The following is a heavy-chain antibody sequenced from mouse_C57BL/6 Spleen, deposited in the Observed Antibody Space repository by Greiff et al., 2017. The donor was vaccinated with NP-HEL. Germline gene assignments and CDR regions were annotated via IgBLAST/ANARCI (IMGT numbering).Heavy chain of an antibody. CDR1: GYTFTSYT. V-gene: IGHV1-4*01. D-gene: IGHD1-1*01. Sequence: QVQLQQSGAELARPGASVKMSCKASGYTFTSYTMHWVKQRPGQGLEWIGYINPSSGYTKYNQKFKDKATLTADKSSSTAYMQLSRLTSEDSAVYDCARSGYYDGSSYDCDYWGQGTTLTVSS. CDR3: ARSGYYDGSSYDCDY. CDR2: INPSSGYT. J-gene: IGHJ2*01.